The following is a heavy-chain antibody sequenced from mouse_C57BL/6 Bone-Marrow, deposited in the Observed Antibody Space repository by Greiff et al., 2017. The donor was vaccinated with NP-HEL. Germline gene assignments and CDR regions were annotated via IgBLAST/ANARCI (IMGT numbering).Heavy chain of an antibody. CDR1: GYSITSGYY. J-gene: IGHJ2*01. D-gene: IGHD1-1*01. CDR2: ISYDGSN. CDR3: ASPGTVVAPHSDY. Sequence: EVQLQESGPGLVKPSQSLSLTCSVTGYSITSGYYWNWIRQFPGNKLEWMGYISYDGSNNYNPSLKNRISITRDTSKNQFFLKLNSVTTEDTATYYCASPGTVVAPHSDYWGQGTTLTVSS. V-gene: IGHV3-6*01.